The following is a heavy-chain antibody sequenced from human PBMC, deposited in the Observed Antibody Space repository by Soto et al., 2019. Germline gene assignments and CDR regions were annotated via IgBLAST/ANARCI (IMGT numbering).Heavy chain of an antibody. D-gene: IGHD3-3*01. CDR3: ATAGYDFWSGAPYYGMDV. J-gene: IGHJ6*02. V-gene: IGHV3-53*01. CDR2: IYSGGST. CDR1: GFTVSSNY. Sequence: GGSLRLSCAASGFTVSSNYMSWVRQAPGKGLEWVSVIYSGGSTYYADSVKGRFTISRDNSKNTLYLQMNSLRAEDTAVYYCATAGYDFWSGAPYYGMDVWGQGTTVTVSS.